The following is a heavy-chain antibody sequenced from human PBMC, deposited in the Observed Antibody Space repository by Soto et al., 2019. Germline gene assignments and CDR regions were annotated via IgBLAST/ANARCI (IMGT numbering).Heavy chain of an antibody. CDR2: INPAFGTA. CDR3: ARGLDQPPVGLYFDT. CDR1: GGTFNSYL. Sequence: QVQLVQSGAEVKNPGSSVKVSCKTSGGTFNSYLIDWVRQAPGQGLEWMGGINPAFGTAKYAQEFQGRVTITADKSTTTAYMELRTLTSEDTAVYYCARGLDQPPVGLYFDTWGQGTLVTVSS. V-gene: IGHV1-69*06. D-gene: IGHD2-2*01. J-gene: IGHJ4*02.